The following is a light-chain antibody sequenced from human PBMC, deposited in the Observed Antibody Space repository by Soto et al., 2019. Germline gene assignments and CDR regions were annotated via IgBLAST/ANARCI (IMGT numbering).Light chain of an antibody. CDR2: DVS. J-gene: IGKJ5*01. V-gene: IGKV3-11*01. CDR1: QSVTSY. CDR3: QQRSNWPGIT. Sequence: EIVLAQSPATLSLSPGERATLSFRASQSVTSYLAWYQQKPGQAPRLLIYDVSNRASGIPARFSGSGSETDFTLTISSLEPEDFAVYYCQQRSNWPGITFGQGTRLEIK.